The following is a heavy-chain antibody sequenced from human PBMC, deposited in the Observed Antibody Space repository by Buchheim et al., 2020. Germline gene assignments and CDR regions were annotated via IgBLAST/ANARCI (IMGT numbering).Heavy chain of an antibody. V-gene: IGHV1-46*01. D-gene: IGHD6-19*01. CDR2: INPSDGGT. CDR1: GYTFTWYF. Sequence: QVQLVQSGAEVKKPGASVKVSCKPSGYTFTWYFLHWVRQAPGQGLQWMGRINPSDGGTGYAQKFQGRVTMTRDTSTNTVYMELSSLRSEDTAIYFCARDPNSGFGTGWSYFDSWGQGTL. J-gene: IGHJ4*02. CDR3: ARDPNSGFGTGWSYFDS.